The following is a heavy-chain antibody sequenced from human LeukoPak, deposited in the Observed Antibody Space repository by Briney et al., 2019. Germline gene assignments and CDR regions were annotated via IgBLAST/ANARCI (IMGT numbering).Heavy chain of an antibody. J-gene: IGHJ5*02. CDR3: AREVRDYGDYGWFDP. CDR1: GLIFSGSG. D-gene: IGHD4-17*01. Sequence: GGSLRLSCAASGLIFSGSGMHWVRQAPGKGLEWLAFIQFDGSLIYYADSVKGRFTISRDNSKSTLYLQMNSLRAEDTAVYYCAREVRDYGDYGWFDPWGQGTLVTVSS. CDR2: IQFDGSLI. V-gene: IGHV3-30*02.